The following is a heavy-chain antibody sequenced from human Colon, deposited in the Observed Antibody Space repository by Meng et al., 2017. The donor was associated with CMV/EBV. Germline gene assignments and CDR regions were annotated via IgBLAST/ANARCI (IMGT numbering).Heavy chain of an antibody. CDR1: RFTFGQFA. J-gene: IGHJ4*02. V-gene: IGHV3-23*03. Sequence: ASSRFTFGQFAMHWVRQAPGKSVGWVSLDYSAGSSTFYADAVTGQFNVYRDNSKDTLYLQMKSLRAEDTAVYFCAKVLTGSLYYFESWGQGSLVTVSS. D-gene: IGHD3-9*01. CDR2: DYSAGSST. CDR3: AKVLTGSLYYFES.